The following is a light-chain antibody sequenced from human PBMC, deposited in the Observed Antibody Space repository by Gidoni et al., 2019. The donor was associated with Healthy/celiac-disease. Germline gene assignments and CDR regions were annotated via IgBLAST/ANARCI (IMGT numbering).Light chain of an antibody. CDR2: GAS. CDR3: QQYGSSPFT. V-gene: IGKV3-20*01. CDR1: QSVSSSY. Sequence: EIVLTQSPGTLSLSPGERATLSCRASQSVSSSYLAWYQQKPGQAPRLLIYGASSRATGIPDRFSGSGSGTDFTLTISRLEPEYFAVYYCQQYGSSPFTFGPGTKVEIK. J-gene: IGKJ3*01.